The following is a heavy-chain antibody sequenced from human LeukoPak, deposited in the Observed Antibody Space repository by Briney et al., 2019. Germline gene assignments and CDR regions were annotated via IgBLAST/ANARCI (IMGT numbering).Heavy chain of an antibody. Sequence: GGSLRLSCAVSGFTVSSNYMTWVRQAPGKGLEWVSVIFDGEDTKYADSVKGRFTISRDNPKNTLYLQMDSLRVEDTAVYYCARAYRGYYDHPFDCWGQGTLVTVSS. J-gene: IGHJ4*02. CDR2: IFDGEDT. D-gene: IGHD3-22*01. CDR1: GFTVSSNY. V-gene: IGHV3-53*01. CDR3: ARAYRGYYDHPFDC.